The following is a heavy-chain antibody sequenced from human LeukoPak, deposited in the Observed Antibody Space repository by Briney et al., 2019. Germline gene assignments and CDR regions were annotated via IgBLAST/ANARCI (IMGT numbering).Heavy chain of an antibody. CDR2: ISVYNGNT. Sequence: ASVKVSCKASGYTFTSYGISWVRQAPGQGLEWMGWISVYNGNTNYAQKLQGRVTMTTDTSTSTAYMELRSLRSDDTAVYYCASTRLLLVRSRFAFDIWGQGTMVTVSS. D-gene: IGHD2-15*01. J-gene: IGHJ3*02. CDR1: GYTFTSYG. V-gene: IGHV1-18*01. CDR3: ASTRLLLVRSRFAFDI.